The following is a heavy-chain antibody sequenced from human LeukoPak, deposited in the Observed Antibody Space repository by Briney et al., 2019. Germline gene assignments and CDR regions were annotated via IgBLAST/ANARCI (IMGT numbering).Heavy chain of an antibody. Sequence: PSETLSLTCAVYGGSFSGYYWSWIRQPPGKGLEWIGEINHSGSTNYNPSLKGRVTISVDTSKNQFSLKLSSVTAADTAVYYCARGSDGSGSYCLDWGQGTLVTVSS. V-gene: IGHV4-34*01. CDR1: GGSFSGYY. CDR2: INHSGST. CDR3: ARGSDGSGSYCLD. J-gene: IGHJ4*02. D-gene: IGHD3-10*01.